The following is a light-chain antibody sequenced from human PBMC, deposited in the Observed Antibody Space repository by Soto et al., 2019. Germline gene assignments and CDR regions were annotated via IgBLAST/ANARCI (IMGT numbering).Light chain of an antibody. CDR2: GAS. CDR3: QQYNSKTQT. CDR1: QSVSSN. J-gene: IGKJ1*01. Sequence: IVLTRSTATLSVSPGERASLSCRASQSVSSNLAWYQQKPGQAPRLLIYGASTRATGIPARFSGSGSGTEFTLTISSLQSEDFATYYCQQYNSKTQTFGQGTKVDIK. V-gene: IGKV3-15*01.